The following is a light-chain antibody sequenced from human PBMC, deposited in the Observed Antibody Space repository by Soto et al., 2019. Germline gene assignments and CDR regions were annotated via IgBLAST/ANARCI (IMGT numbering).Light chain of an antibody. V-gene: IGLV2-14*01. CDR2: DVS. CDR1: SSDVGGYNY. Sequence: QSVLTQPASVPGSPGQSITISCTGTSSDVGGYNYVSWYQQLPGKAPKLMIYDVSDRPSGVSNRFSGSKSGNTASLTISGLQAEDEADYYCSSYTSSSLDVFGTGTKVTVL. J-gene: IGLJ1*01. CDR3: SSYTSSSLDV.